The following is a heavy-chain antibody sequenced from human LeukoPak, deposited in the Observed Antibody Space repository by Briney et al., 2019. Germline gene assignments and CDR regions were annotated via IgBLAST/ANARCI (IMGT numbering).Heavy chain of an antibody. V-gene: IGHV4-59*01. CDR2: IYGSGNT. Sequence: SETLSLICTVSGVSISGWYWSWIRQSPGKGLEWIGYIYGSGNTNYNPSLKSRVTMSIDTSKNQFSLKGTSVTAADTATYYCARETSLVGFASGLGFNYWGQGILVTVSS. J-gene: IGHJ4*02. D-gene: IGHD6-19*01. CDR3: ARETSLVGFASGLGFNY. CDR1: GVSISGWY.